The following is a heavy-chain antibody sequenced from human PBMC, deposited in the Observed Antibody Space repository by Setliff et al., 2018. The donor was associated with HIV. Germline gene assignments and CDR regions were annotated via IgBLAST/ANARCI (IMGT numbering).Heavy chain of an antibody. J-gene: IGHJ4*01. D-gene: IGHD3-22*01. CDR3: ASSRPPDDSSGYLDH. CDR1: GFTFDDYG. Sequence: RPGGSLRLSCAASGFTFDDYGMSWVRQAPGKGLEWVSGINWNGGSTGSADSVKGRFIISRDNAKNSLNLEMNSLRAEDTAIYYCASSRPPDDSSGYLDHWGQGTLVTVSS. V-gene: IGHV3-20*04. CDR2: INWNGGST.